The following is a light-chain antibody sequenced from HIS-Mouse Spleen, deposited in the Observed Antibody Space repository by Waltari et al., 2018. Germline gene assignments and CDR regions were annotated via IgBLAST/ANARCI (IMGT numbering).Light chain of an antibody. J-gene: IGKJ1*01. CDR3: QQYGSSPWP. Sequence: EIVLTQSPGTLSLSPGERATLSCRASKSVSSSYLAWYQQKPGQAPRLLIYGASSRATGIPDRFSGSGSGTDFTLTISRLELEDFAVYYCQQYGSSPWPFGQGTKVEIK. V-gene: IGKV3-20*01. CDR2: GAS. CDR1: KSVSSSY.